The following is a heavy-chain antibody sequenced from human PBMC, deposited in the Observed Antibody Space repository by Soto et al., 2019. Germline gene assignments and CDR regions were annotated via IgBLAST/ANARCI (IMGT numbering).Heavy chain of an antibody. CDR1: NGSISSSNW. CDR2: IYHSGST. V-gene: IGHV4-4*02. D-gene: IGHD3-3*01. CDR3: ATIFWSGYYYLDN. J-gene: IGHJ4*02. Sequence: SETLSLTCAVSNGSISSSNWWSWVRQPPGKGLEWIGEIYHSGSTNYNPSLKSRVTISVDKSKNQFSLKLSSVTAADTAVYYCATIFWSGYYYLDNWGQGTPVTVSS.